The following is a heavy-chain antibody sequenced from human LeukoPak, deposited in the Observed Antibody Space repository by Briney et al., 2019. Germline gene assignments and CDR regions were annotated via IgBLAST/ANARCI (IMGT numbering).Heavy chain of an antibody. D-gene: IGHD2-2*03. CDR3: ARVDIVVVPAAMRPWGYMDV. V-gene: IGHV4-39*07. J-gene: IGHJ6*03. Sequence: PSETLSLTCTVSGGSISSSSYSWGWIRQPPGKGLEWIGSIYYSGSTYYNPSLKSRVTISVDTSKNQFSLKLSSVTAADTAVYYCARVDIVVVPAAMRPWGYMDVWGKGTTVTVSS. CDR2: IYYSGST. CDR1: GGSISSSSYS.